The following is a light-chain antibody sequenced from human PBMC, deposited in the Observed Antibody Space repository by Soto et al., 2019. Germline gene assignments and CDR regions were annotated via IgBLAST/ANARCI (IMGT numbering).Light chain of an antibody. CDR3: QQSYSNLLYT. Sequence: DIQMTQSPSSLSASVGDRVTITCRASQVISNYLNWYQQKPGKAPNLLIYGATSLQSGVPSRFSGSGSGPDFTLTISSVQPEDFATYYCQQSYSNLLYTFGQGTELEIK. J-gene: IGKJ2*01. V-gene: IGKV1-39*01. CDR1: QVISNY. CDR2: GAT.